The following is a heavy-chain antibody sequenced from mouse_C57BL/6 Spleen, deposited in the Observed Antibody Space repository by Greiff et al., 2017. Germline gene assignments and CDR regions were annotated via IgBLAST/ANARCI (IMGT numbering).Heavy chain of an antibody. CDR3: AVGTGTWFAY. V-gene: IGHV1-54*01. CDR2: INPGSGGT. Sequence: VQLQQSGAELVRPGTSVKVSSKASGYAFTNYLIEWVKQRPGQGLEWIGVINPGSGGTNYNEKFKGKATLTADKSSSTAYMQLSSLTSEDSAVYFCAVGTGTWFAYWGQGTLVTVSA. D-gene: IGHD4-1*01. J-gene: IGHJ3*01. CDR1: GYAFTNYL.